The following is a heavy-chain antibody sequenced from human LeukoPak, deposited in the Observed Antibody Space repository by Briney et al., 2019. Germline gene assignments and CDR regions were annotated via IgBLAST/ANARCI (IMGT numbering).Heavy chain of an antibody. CDR2: IYYSGST. CDR1: GGSISSYY. J-gene: IGHJ6*03. V-gene: IGHV4-59*01. Sequence: SETLSLTCTVSGGSISSYYWCWIRQPPGKGLEWIGYIYYSGSTNYNPSLKSRVTISVDTSKNQFSLKLSSVTAADTAVYYCAREAGRGTDMDVWGKGTTVTVSS. CDR3: AREAGRGTDMDV.